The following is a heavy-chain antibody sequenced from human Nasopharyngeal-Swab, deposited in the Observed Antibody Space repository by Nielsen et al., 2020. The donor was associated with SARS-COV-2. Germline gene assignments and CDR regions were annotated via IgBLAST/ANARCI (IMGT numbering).Heavy chain of an antibody. D-gene: IGHD6-19*01. CDR1: GFSLATDGGG. V-gene: IGHV2-5*01. CDR2: IYCNDDK. Sequence: SGPTLVNPTPTLTLTCSFSGFSLATDGGGVGGVRQPPGKAREWLALIYCNDDKRYRPSLKSRLTITKDTSKNQVVLTMTNMDPVDTATYICARNSGWHQYYYYYGLDVWGQGTTVTVSS. CDR3: ARNSGWHQYYYYYGLDV. J-gene: IGHJ6*02.